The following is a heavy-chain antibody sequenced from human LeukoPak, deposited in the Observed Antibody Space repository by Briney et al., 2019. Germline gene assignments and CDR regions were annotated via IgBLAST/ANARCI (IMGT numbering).Heavy chain of an antibody. CDR3: ARGRLLLWFGESIGGEGSIDY. CDR2: MNPNSGNT. J-gene: IGHJ4*02. D-gene: IGHD3-10*01. CDR1: GYTFTSYD. Sequence: ASVKVSCKASGYTFTSYDINWVRQATGQGLEWMGWMNPNSGNTGYAQKFQGRVTMTRNTSISTAYMELSSLRSEDTAVYYCARGRLLLWFGESIGGEGSIDYWGQGTLVTVSS. V-gene: IGHV1-8*01.